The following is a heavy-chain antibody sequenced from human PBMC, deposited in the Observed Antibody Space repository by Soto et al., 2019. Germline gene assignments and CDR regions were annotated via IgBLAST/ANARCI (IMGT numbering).Heavy chain of an antibody. Sequence: EVQLLESGGDLVQPGGSLKLSCAASGFPFRNFAMAWVRRAPGKGLEWVSIISNSGSSTYHGDSVKGRFTTSRDNSKGTLSLHMRGVRIDDTAVYFCARADLLWDPFDLWGQETLVTVSS. V-gene: IGHV3-23*05. CDR3: ARADLLWDPFDL. CDR2: ISNSGSST. CDR1: GFPFRNFA. D-gene: IGHD2-2*01. J-gene: IGHJ4*02.